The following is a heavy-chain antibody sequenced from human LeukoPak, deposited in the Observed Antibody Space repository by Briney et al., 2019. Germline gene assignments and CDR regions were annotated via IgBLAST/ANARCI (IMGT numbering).Heavy chain of an antibody. J-gene: IGHJ4*02. Sequence: PGGSLRLSCAAPGFTFSSYAMSWVRQAPGKGLEWVSAISGSGGSTYYADSVKGRFTISRDNSKNTLYLQMNSLRAEDTAVYYCAKDPPQGLYDSSGYYDYWGQGTLVTVSS. CDR3: AKDPPQGLYDSSGYYDY. CDR2: ISGSGGST. V-gene: IGHV3-23*01. D-gene: IGHD3-22*01. CDR1: GFTFSSYA.